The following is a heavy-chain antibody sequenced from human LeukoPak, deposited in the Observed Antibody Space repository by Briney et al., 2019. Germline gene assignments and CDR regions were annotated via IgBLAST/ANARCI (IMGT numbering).Heavy chain of an antibody. Sequence: ASVKVSCKASGGSFSSNTLSWVRQAPGQGLEWVGGIIANVNTPNYAQKFQGRVTITADESTNTIYLVVDSLRSDDTAAYYCARLVNWGPLGDYWGQGTVVTVSS. CDR3: ARLVNWGPLGDY. CDR2: IIANVNTP. D-gene: IGHD3-16*01. J-gene: IGHJ4*02. CDR1: GGSFSSNT. V-gene: IGHV1-69*13.